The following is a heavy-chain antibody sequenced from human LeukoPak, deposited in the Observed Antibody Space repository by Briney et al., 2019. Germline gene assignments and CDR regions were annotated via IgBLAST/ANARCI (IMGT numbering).Heavy chain of an antibody. D-gene: IGHD4-11*01. Sequence: SETLSLTCTVSGGSINNYYWSWIRQPAGKGLEWIGSIYYSGSTYYHPSLKTRVTISLDTSKSQFSLKLSSVTAADTAVYYCARGTTVITKGATYYFDYWGQGTLVTVSS. CDR1: GGSINNYY. V-gene: IGHV4-4*07. CDR3: ARGTTVITKGATYYFDY. J-gene: IGHJ4*02. CDR2: IYYSGST.